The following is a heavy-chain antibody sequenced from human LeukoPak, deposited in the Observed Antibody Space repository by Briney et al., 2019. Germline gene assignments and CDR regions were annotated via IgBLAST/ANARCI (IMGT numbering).Heavy chain of an antibody. Sequence: ASVKVSCKASGYTFTSYYMHWVRQAPGQGLEWMGIINPSGGSTIYAQKFQGRVTMTRDTSTSTVYMDLSSLRSEDTAVYYCARDPAHYYDSSGLFYYYMDVWGKGTTVTIPS. V-gene: IGHV1-46*01. CDR1: GYTFTSYY. CDR3: ARDPAHYYDSSGLFYYYMDV. CDR2: INPSGGST. D-gene: IGHD3-22*01. J-gene: IGHJ6*03.